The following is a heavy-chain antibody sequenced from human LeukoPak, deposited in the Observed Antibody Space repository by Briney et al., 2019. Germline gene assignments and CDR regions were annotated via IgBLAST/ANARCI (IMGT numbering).Heavy chain of an antibody. Sequence: GGSLRLSCAASGFSSSSHAMSWVRQAPGKGLEWVSGISGGGGSTFDADSVKGRFTISRDNFKNTLYLQMNSLRADDTAVYYCAKRGGTESFYYYYYMDVWGKGTTVTVSS. V-gene: IGHV3-23*01. CDR2: ISGGGGST. J-gene: IGHJ6*03. CDR1: GFSSSSHA. CDR3: AKRGGTESFYYYYYMDV. D-gene: IGHD2-15*01.